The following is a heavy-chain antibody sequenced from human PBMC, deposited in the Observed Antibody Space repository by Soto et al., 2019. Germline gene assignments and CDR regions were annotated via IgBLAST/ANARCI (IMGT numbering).Heavy chain of an antibody. CDR2: ISYDGSNK. J-gene: IGHJ4*02. CDR3: ERDIGMAYDSSGYYAPLDY. V-gene: IGHV3-30-3*01. D-gene: IGHD3-22*01. CDR1: GFTFSSYA. Sequence: QVQLVESGGGVVQPGRSLRLSCAASGFTFSSYAMHWVRQAPGKGLEWVAVISYDGSNKYYADSVKGRFTISRDNSKNTLYLQMNSLRAEDTAVYYCERDIGMAYDSSGYYAPLDYWGQGTLVTVSS.